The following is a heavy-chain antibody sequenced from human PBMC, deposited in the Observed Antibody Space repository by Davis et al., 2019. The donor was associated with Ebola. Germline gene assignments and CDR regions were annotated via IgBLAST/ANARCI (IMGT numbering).Heavy chain of an antibody. V-gene: IGHV3-48*02. Sequence: GESLKISCVASGFTLSSYSMNWVRQAPGKGLEWVSYISSSSSVISYADSVKGRFTISRDNAKNSLYLQMNSLRDEDTAVYYCTRGRYGSGAYSVAYWGQGTLVTVSS. CDR2: ISSSSSVI. CDR3: TRGRYGSGAYSVAY. CDR1: GFTLSSYS. D-gene: IGHD3-10*01. J-gene: IGHJ4*02.